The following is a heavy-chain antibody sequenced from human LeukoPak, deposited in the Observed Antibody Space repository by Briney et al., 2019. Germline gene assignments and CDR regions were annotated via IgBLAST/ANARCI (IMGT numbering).Heavy chain of an antibody. CDR2: ISAYNGNT. CDR1: GGTFSSYA. D-gene: IGHD3-22*01. J-gene: IGHJ3*02. V-gene: IGHV1-18*01. CDR3: ARPLYYYDSSGYYEPNAFDI. Sequence: GASVKVSCKASGGTFSSYAISWVRQAPGQGLEWMGWISAYNGNTNYAQKFQGRVTMTRDTSISTAYMELSRLRSDDTAVYYCARPLYYYDSSGYYEPNAFDIWGQGTMVTVSS.